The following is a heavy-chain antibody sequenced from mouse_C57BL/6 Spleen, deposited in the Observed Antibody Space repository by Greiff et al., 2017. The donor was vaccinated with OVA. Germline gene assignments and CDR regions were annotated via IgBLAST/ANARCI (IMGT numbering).Heavy chain of an antibody. V-gene: IGHV10-1*01. D-gene: IGHD2-3*01. CDR3: VRQDGYFLYYYAMDY. CDR2: IRSKSNNYAT. J-gene: IGHJ4*01. Sequence: EVQGVESGGGLVQPKGSLKLSCAASGFSFNTYAMNWVRQAPGKGLEWVARIRSKSNNYATYYADSVKDRFTISRDDSESMLYLQMNNLKTEDTAMYYCVRQDGYFLYYYAMDYWGQGTSVTVSS. CDR1: GFSFNTYA.